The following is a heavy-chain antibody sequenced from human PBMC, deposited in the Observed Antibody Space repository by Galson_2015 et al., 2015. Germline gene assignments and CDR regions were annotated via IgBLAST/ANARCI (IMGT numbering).Heavy chain of an antibody. J-gene: IGHJ4*02. CDR3: AKGTEWELLWDFDY. D-gene: IGHD1-26*01. V-gene: IGHV3-9*01. CDR1: GFTFDDYA. Sequence: SLRLSCAASGFTFDDYAMHWVRHAPGKGLEWVSGISWNSGSIGYADSVKGRFTISRDNAKNSLYLQMNSLRAEDTALYYCAKGTEWELLWDFDYWGQGTLVTVSS. CDR2: ISWNSGSI.